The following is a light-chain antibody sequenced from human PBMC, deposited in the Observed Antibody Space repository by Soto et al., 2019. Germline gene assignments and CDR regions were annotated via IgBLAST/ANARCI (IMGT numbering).Light chain of an antibody. CDR1: QSVSSN. CDR2: GAS. CDR3: QHYDSLPIT. Sequence: EMGMAQSPDTRSVAPGGRGTLSCRASQSVSSNLAWYQQKPGQAPRLLIYGASTRATGIPARFSGSGSGTEFTLPISSLQSEAFAVFYCQHYDSLPITFGQGTRLEIK. V-gene: IGKV3-15*01. J-gene: IGKJ5*01.